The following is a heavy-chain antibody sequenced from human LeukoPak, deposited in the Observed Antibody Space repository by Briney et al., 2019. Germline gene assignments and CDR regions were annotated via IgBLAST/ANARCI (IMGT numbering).Heavy chain of an antibody. D-gene: IGHD3-10*01. CDR2: FDPEDGET. CDR3: ATRREVQGVYQGYWFDP. Sequence: GASVKVSCKVSGYTLTVLSMHWVRQAPGKGLEWMRGFDPEDGETIYAQKFQGRVTMTEDTSTDTAYMELSSLRSEDTAVYYCATRREVQGVYQGYWFDPWGQGTLVTVSS. V-gene: IGHV1-24*01. CDR1: GYTLTVLS. J-gene: IGHJ5*02.